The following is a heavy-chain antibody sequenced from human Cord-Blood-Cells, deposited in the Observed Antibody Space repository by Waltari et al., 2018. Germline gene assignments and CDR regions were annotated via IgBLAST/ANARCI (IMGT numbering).Heavy chain of an antibody. Sequence: QVQLVQSGAEGKKPGASVTDSCKASGSTFTGSQMPWVRQAPGQGLEWMGWINPNSGGTNYAQKFQGRVTMTRDTSISTAYMELSRLRSDDTAVYYCAREMDIVATGELFDYWGQGTLVTVSS. V-gene: IGHV1-2*02. CDR1: GSTFTGSQ. J-gene: IGHJ4*02. CDR2: INPNSGGT. CDR3: AREMDIVATGELFDY. D-gene: IGHD5-12*01.